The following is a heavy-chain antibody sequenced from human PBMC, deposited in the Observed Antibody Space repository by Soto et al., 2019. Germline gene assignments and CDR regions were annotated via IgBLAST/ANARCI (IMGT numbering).Heavy chain of an antibody. V-gene: IGHV3-11*01. Sequence: QVQLVQSGGALVTPGGSLRLSCAASGFTFSDYAMNWIRQAPGRGLEWISYIGPRGSTVYYADSVKGRFTISRDNARKSLCLQMNILRVEDTAVYYCARGTDYYPYWGQGSLVTVSS. CDR2: IGPRGSTV. CDR3: ARGTDYYPY. J-gene: IGHJ4*02. CDR1: GFTFSDYA.